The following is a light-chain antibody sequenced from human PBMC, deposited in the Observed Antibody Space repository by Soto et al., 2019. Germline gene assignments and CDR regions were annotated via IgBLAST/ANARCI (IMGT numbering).Light chain of an antibody. CDR1: SSDDGSYNL. J-gene: IGLJ2*01. Sequence: QSALTQPASVSGSPGQSITISCTGTSSDDGSYNLVSWYQQYPGKAPKLMIYEDDERHSGVSNRFSGSKSGNTASLTISGLQAEDEADYYCYSYAGRSTSVFGGGTKLTVL. V-gene: IGLV2-23*01. CDR3: YSYAGRSTSV. CDR2: EDD.